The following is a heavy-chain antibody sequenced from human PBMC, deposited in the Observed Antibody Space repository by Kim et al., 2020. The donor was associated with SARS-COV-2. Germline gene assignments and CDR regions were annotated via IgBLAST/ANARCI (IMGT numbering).Heavy chain of an antibody. D-gene: IGHD2-21*02. Sequence: SGKGRFTTSREHSKTTLYLQMNSLRAEDTAVYYCARDFTCGGDCYSDDYWGQGTLVTVSS. J-gene: IGHJ4*02. CDR3: ARDFTCGGDCYSDDY. V-gene: IGHV3-66*01.